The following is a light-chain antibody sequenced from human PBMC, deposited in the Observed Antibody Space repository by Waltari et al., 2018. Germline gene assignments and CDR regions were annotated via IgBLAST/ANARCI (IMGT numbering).Light chain of an antibody. Sequence: DIQMTQSPSSLSASVGDRVTISCRASQSISSYLNWYQQKPGKAPKLLIYAASSLQSGVPSRFSGSGSRTDVTLTISSLQPEDFATYYCQQSYSAPRTFGQGTKLEIK. J-gene: IGKJ2*01. CDR3: QQSYSAPRT. CDR2: AAS. V-gene: IGKV1-39*01. CDR1: QSISSY.